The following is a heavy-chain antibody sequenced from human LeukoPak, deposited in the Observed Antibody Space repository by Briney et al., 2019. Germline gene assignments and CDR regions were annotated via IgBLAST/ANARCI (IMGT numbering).Heavy chain of an antibody. D-gene: IGHD5-24*01. J-gene: IGHJ6*03. CDR3: ARLRRDGYNLDYYYYMDV. CDR2: IYYSGST. CDR1: GGSISSSSYY. Sequence: SETLSLTCTVSGGSISSSSYYWGWIRQPPGKGLEWIGSIYYSGSTYYNPSLKSRVTISVDTSKNQFSLKLSSVTAADTAVYYCARLRRDGYNLDYYYYMDVWGKGTTVTISS. V-gene: IGHV4-39*01.